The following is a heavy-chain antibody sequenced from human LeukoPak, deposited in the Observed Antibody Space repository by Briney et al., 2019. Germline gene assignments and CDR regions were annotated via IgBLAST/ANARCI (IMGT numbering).Heavy chain of an antibody. J-gene: IGHJ3*02. CDR3: ARDSNYYDGSAYYDVFDI. CDR1: GLTFRNYA. V-gene: IGHV3-23*01. CDR2: ICANDGNT. D-gene: IGHD3-22*01. Sequence: GGSLRLSCAASGLTFRNYAMSWVRQAPGKGLEWVSVICANDGNTYYADAVKGRFTISRDNAKNSLYLQMNSLRAEDTAIYYCARDSNYYDGSAYYDVFDIWGQGTMVIVSS.